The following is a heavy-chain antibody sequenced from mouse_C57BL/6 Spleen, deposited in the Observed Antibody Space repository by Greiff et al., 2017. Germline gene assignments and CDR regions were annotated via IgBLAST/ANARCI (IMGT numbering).Heavy chain of an antibody. D-gene: IGHD2-5*01. CDR1: GFNIKDDY. CDR3: IHYSNYVRFAY. J-gene: IGHJ3*01. V-gene: IGHV14-4*01. CDR2: IDPENGDT. Sequence: VQLQQSGAELVRPGASVKLSCTASGFNIKDDYMHWVKQRPEQGLEWIGWIDPENGDTEYASKFQGKATITADTSSNTAYLQLSSLTSEDTAVYYCIHYSNYVRFAYWGQGTLVTLSA.